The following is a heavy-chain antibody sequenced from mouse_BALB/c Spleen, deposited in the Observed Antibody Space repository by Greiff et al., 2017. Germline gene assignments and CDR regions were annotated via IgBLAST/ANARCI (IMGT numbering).Heavy chain of an antibody. D-gene: IGHD2-10*02. CDR3: TMYGNYDWFAY. CDR2: IYPGNSDT. J-gene: IGHJ3*01. CDR1: GYSFTSYS. V-gene: IGHV1-5*01. Sequence: EVQLQQSGTVLARPGASVKMSCKASGYSFTSYSMPWVQQRPGQGLEWIGAIYPGNSDTSYNQKFKGKAKLTAVTSASTAYMELSSLTNEDSAVYYCTMYGNYDWFAYWGQGTLVTVSA.